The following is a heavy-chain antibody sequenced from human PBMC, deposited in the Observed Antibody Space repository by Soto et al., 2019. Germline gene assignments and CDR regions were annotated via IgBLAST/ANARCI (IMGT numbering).Heavy chain of an antibody. D-gene: IGHD2-21*02. CDR1: GFTFSNYA. Sequence: GGSLILSCAASGFTFSNYAMSWVRQAPGKGLEWVSVISGSGTNTYYTDSVKGRFTVSRDISKNTLYLQMNSLRAEDTAVYYCAREPYGDSQYFDYWGQGTPVPVSS. V-gene: IGHV3-23*01. CDR2: ISGSGTNT. J-gene: IGHJ4*02. CDR3: AREPYGDSQYFDY.